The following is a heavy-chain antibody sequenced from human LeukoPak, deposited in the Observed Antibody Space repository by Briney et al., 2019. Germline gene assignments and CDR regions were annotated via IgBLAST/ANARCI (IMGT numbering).Heavy chain of an antibody. J-gene: IGHJ4*02. Sequence: GESLKISCKGSGYSFTSYWIGWVRQMPGKGLEWMGIIYPGDSDIRYSPSFQGQVTISADKSISTAYLQWSSLKASDTAMYYCASRDTMVRGVMVLDYWGQGTLVTVSS. CDR1: GYSFTSYW. CDR2: IYPGDSDI. D-gene: IGHD3-10*01. V-gene: IGHV5-51*01. CDR3: ASRDTMVRGVMVLDY.